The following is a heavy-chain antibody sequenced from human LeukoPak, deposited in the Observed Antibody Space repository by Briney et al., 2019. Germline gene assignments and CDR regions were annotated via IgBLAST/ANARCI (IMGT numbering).Heavy chain of an antibody. V-gene: IGHV1-2*02. CDR3: ARDHSSGWYGDY. Sequence: ASVKVSCKASGYTFTGYYMHWVRQAPGQGLEWMGWINPNSGGINYAQKFQGRVTMTRDTSISTAYMGLSRLRSDDTAVYYCARDHSSGWYGDYWGQGTLVTVSS. CDR1: GYTFTGYY. J-gene: IGHJ4*02. CDR2: INPNSGGI. D-gene: IGHD6-19*01.